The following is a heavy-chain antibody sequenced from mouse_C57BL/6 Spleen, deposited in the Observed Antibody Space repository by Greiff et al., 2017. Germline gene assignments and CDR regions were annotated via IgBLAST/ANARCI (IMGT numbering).Heavy chain of an antibody. CDR2: IDPSDSYT. J-gene: IGHJ2*01. V-gene: IGHV1-69*01. D-gene: IGHD1-1*01. Sequence: QVQLQQPGAELVMPGASVKLSCKASGYTFTSYWMHWVKQRPGQGLEWIGEIDPSDSYTNYNQKFKGKATLTVDTSSSTAYMQLSSLTSEDSAVYYCARVGITTVVANFDYWGQGTTLTVSS. CDR1: GYTFTSYW. CDR3: ARVGITTVVANFDY.